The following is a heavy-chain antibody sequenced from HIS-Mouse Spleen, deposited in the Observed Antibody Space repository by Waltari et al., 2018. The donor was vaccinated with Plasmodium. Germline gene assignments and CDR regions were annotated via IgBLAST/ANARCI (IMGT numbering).Heavy chain of an antibody. CDR3: ASSWYWYFDL. J-gene: IGHJ2*01. Sequence: EVQLVESGGGLVQPGGSLRLSCAASGFTFSSYWMSWVRQGPGKGLGWVANRKQDGSEKYYVDSGKGRFTISRDNAKNSLYLQMNSLRAEDTAVYYCASSWYWYFDLWGRGTLVTVSS. V-gene: IGHV3-7*01. CDR2: RKQDGSEK. CDR1: GFTFSSYW. D-gene: IGHD6-13*01.